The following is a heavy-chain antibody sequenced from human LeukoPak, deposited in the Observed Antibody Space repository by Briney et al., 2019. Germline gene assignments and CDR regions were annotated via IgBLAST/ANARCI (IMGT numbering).Heavy chain of an antibody. V-gene: IGHV3-11*04. J-gene: IGHJ5*01. CDR2: ITNSGRST. D-gene: IGHD1-26*01. CDR1: GFSFSNYF. CDR3: AREASGNYYVFDS. Sequence: GGSLRLSCEASGFSFSNYFISWIRHAPRKGLEWVGYITNSGRSTSYADAVKGRFTISRDNAKKSVYLEMTDLRVEDNAVYYCAREASGNYYVFDSWGQGTLVTVSS.